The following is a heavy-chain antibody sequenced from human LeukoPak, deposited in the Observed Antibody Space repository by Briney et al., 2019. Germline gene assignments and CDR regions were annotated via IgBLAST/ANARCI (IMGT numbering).Heavy chain of an antibody. J-gene: IGHJ4*02. CDR2: ISAYNGNR. CDR1: GYTFTSDA. Sequence: ASVKLSCKPSGYTFTSDAISCGRQAPGQRLEWMGCISAYNGNRNYARKLQGRITITRNTYIRTAYMELSSLRSEDTAVYYCARVRYCSGGSCYSDYFDYWGQGTLVTVSS. V-gene: IGHV1-18*01. D-gene: IGHD2-15*01. CDR3: ARVRYCSGGSCYSDYFDY.